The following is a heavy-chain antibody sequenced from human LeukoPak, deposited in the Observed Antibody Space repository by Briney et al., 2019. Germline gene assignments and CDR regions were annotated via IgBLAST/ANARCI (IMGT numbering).Heavy chain of an antibody. Sequence: GGSLRLSCAASGFRFSDFYMSWFRQAPGKGLEWISCISSSANYANYADSVKGRFTISRDNAKNSLYLEMNSLRAEDTAVYFCARDRGADKYDSSGYSDHWGQGTLVTVSS. CDR1: GFRFSDFY. V-gene: IGHV3-11*06. CDR2: ISSSANYA. J-gene: IGHJ4*02. D-gene: IGHD3-22*01. CDR3: ARDRGADKYDSSGYSDH.